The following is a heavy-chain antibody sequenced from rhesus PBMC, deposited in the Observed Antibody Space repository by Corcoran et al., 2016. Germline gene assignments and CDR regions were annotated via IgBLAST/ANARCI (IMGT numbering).Heavy chain of an antibody. CDR1: GGSISGGYY. CDR2: IYGKSGST. J-gene: IGHJ4*01. D-gene: IGHD2-39*02. Sequence: QVQLQESGPGLVKPSETLSLTCAVSGGSISGGYYWGWIRQHPGKGLEWIGNIYGKSGSTNHPPSLNSRVSISEDASKKQFSLRLTSVTAAGTSVYYCARVTYCSGGVCYRYFDYWGQGVLVTVSS. CDR3: ARVTYCSGGVCYRYFDY. V-gene: IGHV4S7*01.